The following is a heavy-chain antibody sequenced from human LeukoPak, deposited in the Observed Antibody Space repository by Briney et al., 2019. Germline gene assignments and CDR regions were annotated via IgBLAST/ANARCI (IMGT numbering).Heavy chain of an antibody. J-gene: IGHJ6*03. CDR2: IGTASDT. CDR1: GFTFSSFD. V-gene: IGHV3-13*01. Sequence: GGSLRLSCAASGFTFSSFDMHWVRQLTGQGLEWVSTIGTASDTYYPGSVEGRFTLSRDNAKNSLYLQMNSLTAGDTAVYYCARGPHRGKYYYMDVWGKGTTVTVSS. CDR3: ARGPHRGKYYYMDV. D-gene: IGHD1-1*01.